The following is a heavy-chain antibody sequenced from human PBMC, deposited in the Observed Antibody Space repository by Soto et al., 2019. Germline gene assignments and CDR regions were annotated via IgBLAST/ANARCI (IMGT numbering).Heavy chain of an antibody. J-gene: IGHJ1*01. CDR3: AARSKSNEYFQH. CDR1: GFTFTNSA. CDR2: IVVGSGNT. V-gene: IGHV1-58*02. Sequence: SVKVSCKASGFTFTNSAMQWVRQARGQRLEWIGWIVVGSGNTYYAQKFQERVTITRDMATNTVHMELSSLTSEDTAVYYCAARSKSNEYFQHWGQGTLVTVSS.